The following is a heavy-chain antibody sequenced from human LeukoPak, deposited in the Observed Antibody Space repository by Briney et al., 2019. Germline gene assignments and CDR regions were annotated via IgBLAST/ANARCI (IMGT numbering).Heavy chain of an antibody. CDR2: INPNSGNT. Sequence: GASVKVSCKASGYTFTNYDINWVRQAAGQGLEWMGWINPNSGNTGYAQKFQGRVTMTRNTSITTAYMELSILTSEDTAVYYCTRNWGEFDPWGQGTLVTVSS. V-gene: IGHV1-8*01. CDR1: GYTFTNYD. CDR3: TRNWGEFDP. J-gene: IGHJ5*02. D-gene: IGHD7-27*01.